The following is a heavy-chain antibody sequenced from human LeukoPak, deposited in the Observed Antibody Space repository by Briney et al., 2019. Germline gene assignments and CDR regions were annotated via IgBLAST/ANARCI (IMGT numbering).Heavy chain of an antibody. CDR1: GGSFSGYY. D-gene: IGHD3-16*02. CDR3: ARVTYYDYVWGSYRSPNWFDP. Sequence: PSETLSLTCAVYGGSFSGYYWSWIRQPPGKGLEWIGEINHSGSTNYNPSLKSRVTISVDTSKNQFSLKLSSVTAADTAVYYCARVTYYDYVWGSYRSPNWFDPWGQGTLVTVSS. V-gene: IGHV4-34*01. CDR2: INHSGST. J-gene: IGHJ5*02.